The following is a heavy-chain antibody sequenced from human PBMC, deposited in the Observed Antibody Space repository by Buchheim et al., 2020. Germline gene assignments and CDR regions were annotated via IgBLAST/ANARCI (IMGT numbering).Heavy chain of an antibody. CDR1: GGSISSSSYY. CDR2: IYYSGTT. V-gene: IGHV4-39*07. CDR3: ARTVGLPGDFDY. J-gene: IGHJ4*02. Sequence: QLQLQESGPGLVKPSETLSLTCTVSGGSISSSSYYWGWIRQPPGKGLEWIGSIYYSGTTYYNPSLKSRFTISLYTSKTQFSLKLTSVTAADTAVYYCARTVGLPGDFDYWGQGTL. D-gene: IGHD5-12*01.